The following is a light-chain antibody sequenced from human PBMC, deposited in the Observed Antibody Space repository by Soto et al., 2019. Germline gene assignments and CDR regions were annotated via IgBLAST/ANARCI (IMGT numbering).Light chain of an antibody. Sequence: EIVLTQSPGTLSLSPGDRATLSCRASQSVNSNYLAWYQRKPGQAPRLLIYGASNRATDIPYRFSASGSGTDFTLTITRLEAEDFAVYYCQQYDSTPKTFGQGTKV. CDR3: QQYDSTPKT. V-gene: IGKV3-20*01. J-gene: IGKJ1*01. CDR1: QSVNSNY. CDR2: GAS.